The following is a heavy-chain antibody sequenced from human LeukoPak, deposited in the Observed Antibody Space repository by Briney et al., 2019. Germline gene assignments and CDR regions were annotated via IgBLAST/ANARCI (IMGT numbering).Heavy chain of an antibody. D-gene: IGHD1-26*01. V-gene: IGHV4-34*01. CDR1: GGTFSGYY. CDR2: SNDSGGT. Sequence: SETLSLTCAVYGGTFSGYYWSWIRQPPGKRLEWVGESNDSGGTNYNPSLKSRVTISADKSKNQVSLKLTSVTAADTAVYYCARLTGRGAWSIGVEEWQLRGGDYWGQGTLVTVSS. J-gene: IGHJ4*02. CDR3: ARLTGRGAWSIGVEEWQLRGGDY.